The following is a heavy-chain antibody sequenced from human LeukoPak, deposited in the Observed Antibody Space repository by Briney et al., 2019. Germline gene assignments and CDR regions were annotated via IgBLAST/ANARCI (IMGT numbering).Heavy chain of an antibody. D-gene: IGHD2-21*02. J-gene: IGHJ4*02. V-gene: IGHV3-23*01. CDR3: AKEVGDYKYYFDY. CDR1: GFTFSSYA. CDR2: ISGSGGST. Sequence: GESLKISCAASGFTFSSYAMSWVRQAPGKGLEWVSAISGSGGSTYYADSVKGRFTISRDNSKNTLYLQMNSLRAEDTAVYYCAKEVGDYKYYFDYWGQGTLVTVSS.